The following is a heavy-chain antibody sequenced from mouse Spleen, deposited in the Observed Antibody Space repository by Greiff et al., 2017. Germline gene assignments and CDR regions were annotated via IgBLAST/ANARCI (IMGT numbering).Heavy chain of an antibody. Sequence: QVQLQQSGPELVKPGASVKISCKASGYAFSSSWMNWVKQRPGKGLEWIGRIYPGDGDTNYNGKFKGKATLTADKSSSTAYMQLSSLTSEDSAVYFCARIGVVAPVFDVWGAGTTVTVSS. CDR1: GYAFSSSW. CDR2: IYPGDGDT. D-gene: IGHD1-1*01. J-gene: IGHJ1*01. CDR3: ARIGVVAPVFDV. V-gene: IGHV1-82*01.